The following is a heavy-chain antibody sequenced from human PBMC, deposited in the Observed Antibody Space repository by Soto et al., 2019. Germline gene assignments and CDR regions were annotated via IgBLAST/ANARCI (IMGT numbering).Heavy chain of an antibody. CDR2: ICYSGST. V-gene: IGHV4-31*03. D-gene: IGHD3-16*01. CDR3: ARGPGIMAKIDY. J-gene: IGHJ4*02. CDR1: GGSISSGGYY. Sequence: QVQLLESGPGLVKPSQTLSLTCTVSGGSISSGGYYWSWIRQHPGKGLEWIGYICYSGSTYYNPSLKSRVTISVDTSKNQFSLKLSSVTAADTAVYYCARGPGIMAKIDYWGQGTLVTVSS.